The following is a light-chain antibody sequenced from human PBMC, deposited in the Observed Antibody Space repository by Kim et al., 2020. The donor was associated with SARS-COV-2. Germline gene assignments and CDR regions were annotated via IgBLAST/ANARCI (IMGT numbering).Light chain of an antibody. CDR1: QNISGN. V-gene: IGKV3-15*01. CDR2: GAS. CDR3: QQYNNWPPYI. J-gene: IGKJ2*01. Sequence: VSPAERVTVSCRASQNISGNLAWYQQKPGQAPRLVIYGASTRATGVPARFSGSGSGTEFTLTISGLQSEDFAVYYCQQYNNWPPYIFGQGTKLEI.